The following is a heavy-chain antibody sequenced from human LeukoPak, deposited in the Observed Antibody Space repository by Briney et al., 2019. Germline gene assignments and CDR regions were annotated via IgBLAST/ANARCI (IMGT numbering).Heavy chain of an antibody. Sequence: ASVKVSCKASGYTFTGYYMHWVRQAPGQGLEWMGWINPNSGGTNYAQKFQGRVTMTRDKSISTAYLQWSSLKASDTAMYYCASWRSVAGAFDIWGQGTMVTVSS. CDR3: ASWRSVAGAFDI. CDR2: INPNSGGT. CDR1: GYTFTGYY. V-gene: IGHV1-2*02. J-gene: IGHJ3*02. D-gene: IGHD2-15*01.